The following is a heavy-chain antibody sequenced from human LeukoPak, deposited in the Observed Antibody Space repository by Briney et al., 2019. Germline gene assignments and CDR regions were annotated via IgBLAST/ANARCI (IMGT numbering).Heavy chain of an antibody. Sequence: GGSLRLSCAASGFTFSSSWMSWVGQAPGKVLASVANVKQDGSEKYYVDSVKGRFTISRDNAKNSLYLQMNSLRAEDTAVYYCARCQTYSYGSDYWGQGTLVTVSS. V-gene: IGHV3-7*01. CDR1: GFTFSSSW. J-gene: IGHJ4*02. CDR3: ARCQTYSYGSDY. D-gene: IGHD5-18*01. CDR2: VKQDGSEK.